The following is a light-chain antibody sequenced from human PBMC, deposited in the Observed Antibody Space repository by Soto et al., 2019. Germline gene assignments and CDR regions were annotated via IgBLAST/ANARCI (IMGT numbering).Light chain of an antibody. CDR3: QQLSHWPSIT. J-gene: IGKJ5*01. CDR1: QSISSH. CDR2: DAS. V-gene: IGKV3-11*01. Sequence: IVLTQSPATLSVSPGDTATLSCRASQSISSHLAWYQHKPGQAPRVLIYDASTRATGIPARFSGSGSGTDFTLTISSLEPEDFAVYYCQQLSHWPSITFGQGTRLEIE.